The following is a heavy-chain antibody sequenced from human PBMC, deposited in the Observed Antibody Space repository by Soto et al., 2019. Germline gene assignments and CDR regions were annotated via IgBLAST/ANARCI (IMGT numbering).Heavy chain of an antibody. V-gene: IGHV1-46*01. D-gene: IGHD3-16*01. CDR2: INPSGGST. J-gene: IGHJ1*01. CDR3: ARPATNRSAYSRYFQN. CDR1: GYTFTHYH. Sequence: ASGKVSCKASGYTFTHYHVDWVRQAPGRGLEWLGMINPSGGSTTYAQNLQGRVTMTRDTSTNTVYMELSSLRSEDTAVYYCARPATNRSAYSRYFQNWGQGTPAPVS.